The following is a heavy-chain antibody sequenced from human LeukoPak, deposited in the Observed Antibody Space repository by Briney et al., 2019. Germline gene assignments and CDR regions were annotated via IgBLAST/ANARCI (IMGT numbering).Heavy chain of an antibody. CDR2: IYSSGNP. V-gene: IGHV4-59*01. J-gene: IGHJ4*02. D-gene: IGHD3-16*01. Sequence: PSETLSLTCTVSGGSISSYYWSWIRQPPGKGLEWIGNIYSSGNPNYNPSLKSRPTISIDTSKNQFSLKLSSVAAADTAMYYCGRSRNDYVWGSSIDYWGQGTLVTVSS. CDR1: GGSISSYY. CDR3: GRSRNDYVWGSSIDY.